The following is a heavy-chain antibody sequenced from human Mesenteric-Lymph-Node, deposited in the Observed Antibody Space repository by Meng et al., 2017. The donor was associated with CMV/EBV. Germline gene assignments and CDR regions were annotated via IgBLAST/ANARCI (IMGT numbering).Heavy chain of an antibody. J-gene: IGHJ4*02. V-gene: IGHV3-48*04. CDR3: ARGGMAMTLDY. Sequence: GESLKISCTASGFTFSNYAMNWVRQAPGKGLEWLSYISTGSGTIYYADSVKGRFTISRDNAKNSLYLHMNSLRGEDTAVYYCARGGMAMTLDYWGQGTLVTVSS. CDR2: ISTGSGTI. D-gene: IGHD2-21*02. CDR1: GFTFSNYA.